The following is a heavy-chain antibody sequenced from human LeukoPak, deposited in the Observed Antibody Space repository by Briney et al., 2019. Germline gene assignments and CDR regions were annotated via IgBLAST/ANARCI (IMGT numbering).Heavy chain of an antibody. D-gene: IGHD2-2*01. CDR1: GFTFSSYA. J-gene: IGHJ6*02. CDR3: AKALVPDCSSTSCPPYYYYGMDV. V-gene: IGHV3-23*01. Sequence: GGSLRLSCAASGFTFSSYAMSWVRQAPGKGLEWVSAISGSGGSTYYADSVKGRFTISRDNSKNTLYLQMNSLRAEDTAVYYCAKALVPDCSSTSCPPYYYYGMDVWGQGTTVTVSS. CDR2: ISGSGGST.